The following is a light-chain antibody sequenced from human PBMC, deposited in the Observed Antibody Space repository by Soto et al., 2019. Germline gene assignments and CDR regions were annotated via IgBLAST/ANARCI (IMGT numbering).Light chain of an antibody. J-gene: IGKJ2*01. Sequence: EIVLTQSPGTLSLSPGERATLSCRASQIVSTTYLAWYQQKPGQAPRLLIYGSSSRAPGIPDRFSGSGSGTDFTLTISRLEPEDFAVYYCQQYGTSPMYTFGKGIKLEI. V-gene: IGKV3-20*01. CDR3: QQYGTSPMYT. CDR1: QIVSTTY. CDR2: GSS.